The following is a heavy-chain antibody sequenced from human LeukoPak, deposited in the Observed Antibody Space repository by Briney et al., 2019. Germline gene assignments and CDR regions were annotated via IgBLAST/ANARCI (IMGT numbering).Heavy chain of an antibody. CDR1: GFSLSSYL. V-gene: IGHV3-23*01. CDR2: ISGNGGGT. D-gene: IGHD2-15*01. J-gene: IGHJ4*02. CDR3: ARRLCSGGSYSSFDY. Sequence: PGGSLRLSCAASGFSLSSYLMSWVRQAPGKGLEWVSTISGNGGGTYYADSVKGRFTISRDNSKNTLYLQMNSLRAEDRALYYCARRLCSGGSYSSFDYWGQGTLVTVSS.